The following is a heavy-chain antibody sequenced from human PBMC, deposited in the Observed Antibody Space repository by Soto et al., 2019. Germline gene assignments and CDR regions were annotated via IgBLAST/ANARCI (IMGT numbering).Heavy chain of an antibody. CDR2: ISAYNGNT. J-gene: IGHJ3*02. CDR1: GYTFTSYG. D-gene: IGHD3-9*01. Sequence: ASVKVSCKASGYTFTSYGISWVRQAPGQGLEWMGWISAYNGNTNYAQKLQGRVTMTTDTSTSTAYMELRSLRSDDTAVYYCARGLRYFDRLLPKAPFDAFDIWGQGTMVTVS. CDR3: ARGLRYFDRLLPKAPFDAFDI. V-gene: IGHV1-18*01.